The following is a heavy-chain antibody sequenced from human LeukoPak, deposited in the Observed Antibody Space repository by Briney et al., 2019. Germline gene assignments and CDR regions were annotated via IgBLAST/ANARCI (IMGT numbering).Heavy chain of an antibody. CDR3: TSRLRGDAFDI. CDR2: IRNKGYGGTT. V-gene: IGHV3-49*03. J-gene: IGHJ3*02. Sequence: GGSLRLSCAASGFIFSGYWMSWFRQAPGKGLEWVGVIRNKGYGGTTEYAASVKGRFTISRADSKSIAYLQRNSLKSEDTAVYYCTSRLRGDAFDIWGQGTMVTVSS. D-gene: IGHD2-15*01. CDR1: GFIFSGYW.